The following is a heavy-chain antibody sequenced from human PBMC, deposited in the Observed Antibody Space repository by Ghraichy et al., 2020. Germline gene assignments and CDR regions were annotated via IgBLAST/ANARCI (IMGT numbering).Heavy chain of an antibody. J-gene: IGHJ4*02. V-gene: IGHV3-23*01. CDR1: GFTFSTYG. D-gene: IGHD6-19*01. Sequence: GGSLRLSCVVSGFTFSTYGMSWVRQAPGKGLEWVSTIDGDGGGTYYADSVKGRFTISRDNSKNTLYLQMNRLRAEDTAVYYCARDRGLWNSGWYVDYWGQGTLVTASS. CDR3: ARDRGLWNSGWYVDY. CDR2: IDGDGGGT.